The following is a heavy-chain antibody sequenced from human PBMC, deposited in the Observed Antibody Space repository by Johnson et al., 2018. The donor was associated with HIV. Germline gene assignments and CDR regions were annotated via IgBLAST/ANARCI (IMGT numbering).Heavy chain of an antibody. CDR2: IWYDGRNK. CDR1: GFTFGSYG. D-gene: IGHD1-1*01. V-gene: IGHV3-33*01. Sequence: QVQLVESGGGVVQPGRSLRLSCAASGFTFGSYGMHWVRQAPGKGLEWVAVIWYDGRNKYYSDSVKGRFTISRDNSKNTLYLQMNSLRAEDTAVYYCATSTASDPFDVWGQGTMVTVSS. J-gene: IGHJ3*01. CDR3: ATSTASDPFDV.